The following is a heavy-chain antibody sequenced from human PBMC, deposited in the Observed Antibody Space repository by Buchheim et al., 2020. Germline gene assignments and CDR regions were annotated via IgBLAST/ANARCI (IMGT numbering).Heavy chain of an antibody. CDR1: GGSISSGGYS. CDR2: IYHSGST. CDR3: ARGELDDYVWGSYRPYYFDY. D-gene: IGHD3-16*02. Sequence: QLQLQESGSGLVKPSQTLSLTCAVSGGSISSGGYSWSWIRQPPGKGLEWIGYIYHSGSTYYNPSLTSRVTISVDRSKNQFSLKLSSVTAADTAVYYCARGELDDYVWGSYRPYYFDYWGQGTL. J-gene: IGHJ4*02. V-gene: IGHV4-30-2*01.